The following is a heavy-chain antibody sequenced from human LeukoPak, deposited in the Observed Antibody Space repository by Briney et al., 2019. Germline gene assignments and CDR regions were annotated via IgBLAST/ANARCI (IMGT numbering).Heavy chain of an antibody. Sequence: ASVKVSCKASGYTFTGYYMHWVRQAPGQGLEWMGWINPNSGGTNYAQKFQGRVTMTRDTSISTAYMELSRLRSDDTAVYYCARSTFGLVVAAPFDYWGQGTLVTVSS. J-gene: IGHJ4*02. CDR3: ARSTFGLVVAAPFDY. CDR2: INPNSGGT. V-gene: IGHV1-2*02. CDR1: GYTFTGYY. D-gene: IGHD2-15*01.